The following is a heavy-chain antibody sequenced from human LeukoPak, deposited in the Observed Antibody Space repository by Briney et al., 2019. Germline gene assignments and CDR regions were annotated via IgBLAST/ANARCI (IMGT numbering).Heavy chain of an antibody. D-gene: IGHD3-10*01. V-gene: IGHV3-48*03. CDR1: GFTFSSYE. CDR3: ARVKGIWFGEFDY. Sequence: PGGSLRLPCIASGFTFSSYEMNWVRQAPGKGLEWVAYITSTGRTIYYADSVKGRFTISRDNARNSLYLQMNSLRAEDTALYYCARVKGIWFGEFDYWGQGTLVTVSS. J-gene: IGHJ4*02. CDR2: ITSTGRTI.